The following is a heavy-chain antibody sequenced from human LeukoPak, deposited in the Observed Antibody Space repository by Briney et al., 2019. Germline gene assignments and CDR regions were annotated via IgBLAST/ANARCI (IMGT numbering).Heavy chain of an antibody. D-gene: IGHD3-3*01. CDR3: ARDLRFLEWSHTVHYYYGMDV. J-gene: IGHJ6*02. V-gene: IGHV1-69*01. CDR2: IIPIFGTA. Sequence: GASVKVSCKASGGTFSSYAISWVRQAPGQGLEWMGGIIPIFGTANYAQKFQGRVTITADESTSTAYMELSSLRSEDTAVYYCARDLRFLEWSHTVHYYYGMDVWGQGTTVTVSS. CDR1: GGTFSSYA.